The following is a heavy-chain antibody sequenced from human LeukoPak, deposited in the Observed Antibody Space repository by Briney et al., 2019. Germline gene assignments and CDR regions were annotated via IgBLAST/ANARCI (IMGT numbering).Heavy chain of an antibody. CDR2: IYYSGST. Sequence: GSLRLSCAASGFTFSSYGMHWIRQPPGKGLEWIGYIYYSGSTNYNPSLKSRVTISVDTSKNQFSLKLSSVTAADTAVYYCAREFSYNWFDPWGQGTLVTVSS. CDR1: GFTFSSYG. V-gene: IGHV4-59*01. CDR3: AREFSYNWFDP. D-gene: IGHD2-2*01. J-gene: IGHJ5*02.